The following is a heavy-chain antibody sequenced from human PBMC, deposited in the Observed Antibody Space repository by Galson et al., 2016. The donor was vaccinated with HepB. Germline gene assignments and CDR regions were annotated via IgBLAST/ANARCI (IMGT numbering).Heavy chain of an antibody. D-gene: IGHD3-22*01. CDR1: GFTFSTYG. CDR2: ISYDGSNE. CDR3: AKDFTMIVVPYYYYGMDV. Sequence: SLRLPCAASGFTFSTYGMHWVRQAPGKGLESVAVISYDGSNEFYVDSVKGRYTISRDNSKNTLYLQINSLRAENTAVYYCAKDFTMIVVPYYYYGMDVWGQGTTVTGSS. V-gene: IGHV3-30*18. J-gene: IGHJ6*02.